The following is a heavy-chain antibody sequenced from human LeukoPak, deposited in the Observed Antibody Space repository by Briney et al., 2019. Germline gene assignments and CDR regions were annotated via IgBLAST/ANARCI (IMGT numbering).Heavy chain of an antibody. CDR2: ISGSGGST. V-gene: IGHV3-23*01. D-gene: IGHD3-22*01. CDR3: AKETILYYYDSSGYNYFDY. J-gene: IGHJ4*02. CDR1: GFTFSSYA. Sequence: PGRSLRLSCAASGFTFSSYAMSWVRQAPGKGLEWVSAISGSGGSTYYADSVKGRFTISRDNSKNTLYLQMNSLRAEDTAVYYCAKETILYYYDSSGYNYFDYWGQGTLVTVSS.